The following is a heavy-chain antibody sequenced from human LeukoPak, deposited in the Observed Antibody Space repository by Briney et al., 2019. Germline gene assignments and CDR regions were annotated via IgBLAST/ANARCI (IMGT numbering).Heavy chain of an antibody. CDR2: IVGSGGGT. CDR1: GFTFSNYA. J-gene: IGHJ4*02. D-gene: IGHD3-9*01. CDR3: SKWGDYDVLTGYYDSDF. Sequence: PGASLRLSCAASGFTFSNYAMSWVRQAPGKGLEWVSAIVGSGGGTYYADSVKGRFSISRDNSKNTLFLQMNSLRVEDTALYYCSKWGDYDVLTGYYDSDFWGQGTLVTVSS. V-gene: IGHV3-23*01.